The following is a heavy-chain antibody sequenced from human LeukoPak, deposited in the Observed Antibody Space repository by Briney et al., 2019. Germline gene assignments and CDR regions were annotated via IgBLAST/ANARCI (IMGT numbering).Heavy chain of an antibody. CDR2: IIPIFGTA. V-gene: IGHV1-69*01. D-gene: IGHD3-10*01. J-gene: IGHJ4*02. CDR3: ARDLTSWYGSGQLYYFDY. Sequence: SVKVSCKASGGTFSSYAISWVRQAPGQGLEWMGGIIPIFGTANYAQKFQGRVTITADESTSTAYMELSSLRSEDTAVYYCARDLTSWYGSGQLYYFDYWGQGTLVTVSS. CDR1: GGTFSSYA.